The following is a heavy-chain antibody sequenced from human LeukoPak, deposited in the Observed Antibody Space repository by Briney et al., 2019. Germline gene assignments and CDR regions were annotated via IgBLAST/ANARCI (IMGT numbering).Heavy chain of an antibody. D-gene: IGHD3-10*01. CDR2: TYYRSKWYN. CDR1: GDSVSSNSAA. J-gene: IGHJ6*04. Sequence: SQTLSLTCAISGDSVSSNSAAWNWIRQPPSRGLEWLGRTYYRSKWYNDYAVSVKSRITINPDTSKNQFSLQLNSVTPEDTAVYYCARDQVWFGELSNYYYYGMDVWGKGTTVTVSS. CDR3: ARDQVWFGELSNYYYYGMDV. V-gene: IGHV6-1*01.